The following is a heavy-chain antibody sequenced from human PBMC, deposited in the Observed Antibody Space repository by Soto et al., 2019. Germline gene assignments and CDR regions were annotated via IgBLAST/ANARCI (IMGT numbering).Heavy chain of an antibody. CDR3: ARAPMDDYGNYYDGMDV. CDR2: INYRGIT. V-gene: IGHV4-34*01. J-gene: IGHJ6*02. D-gene: IGHD4-17*01. CDR1: GGSFRGYS. Sequence: QVQLQQWGAGLLKPSETLSLTCGVSGGSFRGYSWNWIRQSPEKGLEWIGEINYRGITSYNPSLRSRVTSSLDTSTNRFSLTLTSVTAADTAIYYCARAPMDDYGNYYDGMDVWGQGT.